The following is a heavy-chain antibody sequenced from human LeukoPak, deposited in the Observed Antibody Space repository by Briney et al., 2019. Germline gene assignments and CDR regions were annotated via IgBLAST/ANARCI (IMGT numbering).Heavy chain of an antibody. J-gene: IGHJ6*03. V-gene: IGHV3-9*01. D-gene: IGHD3-3*01. CDR2: ISWYSGSI. CDR1: GFTFDDYA. CDR3: VRSARYYDFWQHLHYYYMDV. Sequence: SGGSLRLSCAASGFTFDDYAMHWVRQAPGKGVEWVSGISWYSGSIGYADSVKGRFTISRDNAKNSLYLQMNSLRAEDTAVYYGVRSARYYDFWQHLHYYYMDVWGKGTTVTVSS.